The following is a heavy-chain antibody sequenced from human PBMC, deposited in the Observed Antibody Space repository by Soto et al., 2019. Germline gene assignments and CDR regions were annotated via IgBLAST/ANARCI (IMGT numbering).Heavy chain of an antibody. CDR3: AREGPTVTPDYYYYGMDV. CDR2: IWYDGSNK. J-gene: IGHJ6*02. CDR1: GFTFSSYG. V-gene: IGHV3-33*01. D-gene: IGHD4-4*01. Sequence: QSGGSLRLSCAASGFTFSSYGMHWVRQAPGKGLEWVAVIWYDGSNKYYADSVKGRFTISRDNSKNTLYLQMNSLRAEDTAVYYCAREGPTVTPDYYYYGMDVWGQGTTVTVSS.